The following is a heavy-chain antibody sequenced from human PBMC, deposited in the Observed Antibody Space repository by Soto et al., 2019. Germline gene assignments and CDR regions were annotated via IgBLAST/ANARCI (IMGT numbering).Heavy chain of an antibody. J-gene: IGHJ4*02. CDR3: AIEYSSSPPYYPIGY. V-gene: IGHV1-69*01. CDR1: GGTFSSYS. Sequence: QVQLVQSGAEVKTPGSSVKVSCKASGGTFSSYSISWVRQAPGQGLEWMGGIIPIFGTANYAQKFQGRVTITADESPSTAYMELSSLRSEDTAVYYCAIEYSSSPPYYPIGYWGQGTLVTVSS. CDR2: IIPIFGTA. D-gene: IGHD6-6*01.